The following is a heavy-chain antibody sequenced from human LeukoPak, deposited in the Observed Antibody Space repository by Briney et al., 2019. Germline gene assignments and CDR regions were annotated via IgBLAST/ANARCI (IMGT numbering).Heavy chain of an antibody. J-gene: IGHJ4*02. Sequence: PSETLSFTCTVSGGSISSYYWTWIRQPAGKGLEWIWRIFPSGSTNYNPSLKSRVTMSVDTSRNQFSLRLNSVTAADTAVYYCASLHGDYWGQGILVSVST. CDR1: GGSISSYY. CDR3: ASLHGDY. V-gene: IGHV4-4*07. CDR2: IFPSGST.